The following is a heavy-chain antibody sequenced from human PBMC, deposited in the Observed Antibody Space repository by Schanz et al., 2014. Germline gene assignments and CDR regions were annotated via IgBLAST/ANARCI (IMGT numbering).Heavy chain of an antibody. V-gene: IGHV1-18*04. Sequence: QVQLVQSGTEVKKPGASVKVSCKASGYTFTSYGVSWVRQAPGQGFEWMGWIGAFQGNTKYAQKFQGRVTMTTDTSTSTVYMELRSLTSDDSAVYYCARDRDQWDGNYLDYWGQGTLVTVSS. D-gene: IGHD1-26*01. CDR2: IGAFQGNT. CDR1: GYTFTSYG. J-gene: IGHJ4*02. CDR3: ARDRDQWDGNYLDY.